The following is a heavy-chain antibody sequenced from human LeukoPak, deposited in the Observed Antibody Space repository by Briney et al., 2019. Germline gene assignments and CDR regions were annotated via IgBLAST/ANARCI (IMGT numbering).Heavy chain of an antibody. CDR1: GGSFSGYY. D-gene: IGHD2/OR15-2a*01. Sequence: ETLSLTCAVYGGSFSGYYWSWIRQPPGKGLEWIGYISHSGSTNYSPSLKSRVTISLDTSKNQFSLKLSSVTAADTAVYYCAGHHPRNTVDFWGQGTLVTVSS. V-gene: IGHV4-59*08. CDR2: ISHSGST. CDR3: AGHHPRNTVDF. J-gene: IGHJ4*02.